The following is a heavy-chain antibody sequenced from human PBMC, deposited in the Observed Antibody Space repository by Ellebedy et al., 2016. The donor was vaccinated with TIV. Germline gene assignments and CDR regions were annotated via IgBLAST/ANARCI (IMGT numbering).Heavy chain of an antibody. Sequence: ASVKVSCXASGYTFTSYAMHWVRQAPGQRLEWMGWISAYNGNTNYAQKLQGRVTMTTDTSTSTAYMELRSLRSDDTAVYYCARDPSGGEAGFDHWGQGTLVTVSS. V-gene: IGHV1-18*01. D-gene: IGHD3-10*01. CDR2: ISAYNGNT. J-gene: IGHJ5*02. CDR3: ARDPSGGEAGFDH. CDR1: GYTFTSYA.